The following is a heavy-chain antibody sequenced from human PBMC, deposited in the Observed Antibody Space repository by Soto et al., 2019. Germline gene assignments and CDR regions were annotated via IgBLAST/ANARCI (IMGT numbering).Heavy chain of an antibody. CDR2: TIPLLNVA. CDR3: ARDSPIGSTFSGYDAIDS. Sequence: QVQLVQSGAEVKKPGSSVKVSCKASGGTFSTSTFTWVRQAPGQGLEWMGRTIPLLNVADYAQDFQGRLTIPAAKSTSTTYMELTSLTSTDTAVYYCARDSPIGSTFSGYDAIDSWGQGTLVTVSS. V-gene: IGHV1-69*08. D-gene: IGHD5-12*01. CDR1: GGTFSTST. J-gene: IGHJ4*02.